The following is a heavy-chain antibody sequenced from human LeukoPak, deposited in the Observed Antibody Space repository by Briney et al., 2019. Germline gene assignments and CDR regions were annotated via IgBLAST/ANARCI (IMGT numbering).Heavy chain of an antibody. V-gene: IGHV2-5*01. CDR2: SYWNDDR. D-gene: IGHD2-2*01. CDR1: GFSLSTSGVG. CDR3: AHLISNTNLGYCSSTSCLNWFDP. J-gene: IGHJ5*02. Sequence: SGPTLVKPTQTLTLTCTFSGFSLSTSGVGVGWIRQPPGKALEWLSLSYWNDDRRYSPSLKSRLTITKDTSKNQVVLTMTNMDPVDTATYYCAHLISNTNLGYCSSTSCLNWFDPWGQGTLVTVSS.